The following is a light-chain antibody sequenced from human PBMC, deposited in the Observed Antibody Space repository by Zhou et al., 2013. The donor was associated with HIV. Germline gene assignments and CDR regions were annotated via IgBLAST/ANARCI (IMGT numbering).Light chain of an antibody. CDR1: QSISSY. J-gene: IGKJ1*01. Sequence: DIQMTQSPSSLSASVGDRVTITCRASQSISSYLNWYQQKPGKAPKLLIYAASSLQSGVPSRFSGSGSGTDFTLTISSLQPEDFATYYCQQFNSYPRTFGPRTKVE. CDR2: AAS. CDR3: QQFNSYPRT. V-gene: IGKV1-39*01.